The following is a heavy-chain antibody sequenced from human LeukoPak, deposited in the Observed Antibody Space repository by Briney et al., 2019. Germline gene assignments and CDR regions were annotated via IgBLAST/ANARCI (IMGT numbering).Heavy chain of an antibody. CDR1: GGSISSYY. V-gene: IGHV4-4*07. J-gene: IGHJ5*02. CDR2: IYSSGST. CDR3: AGGTYDSGSYYGHWFDP. D-gene: IGHD3-10*01. Sequence: PSETLSLTCTVSGGSISSYYWSWIRQPAGKGLEWIGRIYSSGSTNYNPSLKSRVTMSVDTSKNQFSLKLRSMTAADTAVYYCAGGTYDSGSYYGHWFDPWGQGTLVTVSS.